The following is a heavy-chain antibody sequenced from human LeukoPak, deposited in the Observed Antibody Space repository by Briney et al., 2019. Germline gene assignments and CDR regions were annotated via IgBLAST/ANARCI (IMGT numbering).Heavy chain of an antibody. D-gene: IGHD4-17*01. V-gene: IGHV4-34*01. Sequence: SKTLSLTCAVYGGSFSNYYWNWIRQPPGKGLEWIGEINYSGSTNYNPSLKSRVTISVDTSKNQFSLKLSSVTAADTAVYYCARDDYGDYFDYWGQGTLVTVSS. J-gene: IGHJ4*02. CDR1: GGSFSNYY. CDR2: INYSGST. CDR3: ARDDYGDYFDY.